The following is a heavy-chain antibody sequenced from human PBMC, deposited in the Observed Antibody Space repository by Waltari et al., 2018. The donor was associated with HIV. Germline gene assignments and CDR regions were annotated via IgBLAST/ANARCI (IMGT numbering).Heavy chain of an antibody. V-gene: IGHV3-7*04. J-gene: IGHJ4*02. Sequence: EVQLVESGGGCVQPGGSLRLFCGAWVSTFCRYWTTSSRQAPGKGLEWVANIKQDGREKYYVDSVNGRFTISRDNAENSLYLQMNSLRAEDTAVYYCARGGFYGSGSKVNWGQGTLVTVSS. CDR2: IKQDGREK. D-gene: IGHD3-10*01. CDR3: ARGGFYGSGSKVN. CDR1: VSTFCRYW.